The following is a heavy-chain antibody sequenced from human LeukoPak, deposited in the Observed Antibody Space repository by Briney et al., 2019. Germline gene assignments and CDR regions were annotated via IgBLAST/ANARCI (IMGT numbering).Heavy chain of an antibody. V-gene: IGHV3-30*02. J-gene: IGHJ6*02. Sequence: GGSLRLSCAASGFTFSSYGMHWVRQAPGKGLEWVAFIRYDGSNKYYADSVKGRFTISRDNSKNTLYLQMNSLRAEDTAVYYCAKDHGSGSYSLYGMDVWGQGTTVTVSS. CDR1: GFTFSSYG. CDR3: AKDHGSGSYSLYGMDV. D-gene: IGHD3-10*01. CDR2: IRYDGSNK.